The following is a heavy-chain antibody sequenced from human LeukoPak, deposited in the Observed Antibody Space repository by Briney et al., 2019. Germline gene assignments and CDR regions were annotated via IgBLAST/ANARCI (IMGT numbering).Heavy chain of an antibody. CDR3: ARALQRIAAAGVLGY. D-gene: IGHD6-13*01. CDR1: GFTFSDYY. V-gene: IGHV3-11*04. CDR2: ISSSGSTI. J-gene: IGHJ4*02. Sequence: GGSLRLSCAASGFTFSDYYMSWIRQAPGKGLEWVSYISSSGSTIYYADSVKGRFTISRDNAKNSLYLQMNSLRAEDTAVYYCARALQRIAAAGVLGYWGQGTLVTVSS.